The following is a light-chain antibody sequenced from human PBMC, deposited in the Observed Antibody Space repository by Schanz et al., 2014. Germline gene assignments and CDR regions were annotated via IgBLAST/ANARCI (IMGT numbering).Light chain of an antibody. CDR1: SSDVGTYSF. CDR3: SSYTSSSTLL. CDR2: EDT. V-gene: IGLV2-14*02. J-gene: IGLJ2*01. Sequence: QSALTQPASVSGSPGQSITISCTGTSSDVGTYSFISWYQHHPGKAPKLMIYEDTKRPSGVSSRFSGSKSGNTASLTISRLQAEDEADYYCSSYTSSSTLLFGGGTKLTVL.